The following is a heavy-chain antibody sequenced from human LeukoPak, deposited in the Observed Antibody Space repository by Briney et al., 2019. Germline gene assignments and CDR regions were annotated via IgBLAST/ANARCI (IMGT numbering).Heavy chain of an antibody. J-gene: IGHJ4*02. CDR2: IKQDGSEK. V-gene: IGHV3-7*03. CDR3: ARHYTYYGYPYYVDY. Sequence: GGSLRLSCAASGFTFSSYWMSWVRQAPGKGLEWVANIKQDGSEKYYVDSVKGRFTISRDNAKNSLYLQMNSLRAEDTAVYYCARHYTYYGYPYYVDYWGQGTLVTVSS. CDR1: GFTFSSYW. D-gene: IGHD3-10*01.